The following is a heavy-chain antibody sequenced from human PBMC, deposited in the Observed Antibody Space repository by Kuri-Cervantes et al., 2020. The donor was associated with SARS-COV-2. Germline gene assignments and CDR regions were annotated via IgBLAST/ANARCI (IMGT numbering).Heavy chain of an antibody. D-gene: IGHD5-18*01. Sequence: GESLKISCTASGFTFGDYAMSWVRQAPGKGLEWVSGINWNGGSTGYADSVKGRLTISRDNSKNTLYLQMNSLRAEDTAVYYCAREQLWRFDYWGQGTLVTVSS. CDR2: INWNGGST. V-gene: IGHV3-20*04. CDR1: GFTFGDYA. J-gene: IGHJ4*02. CDR3: AREQLWRFDY.